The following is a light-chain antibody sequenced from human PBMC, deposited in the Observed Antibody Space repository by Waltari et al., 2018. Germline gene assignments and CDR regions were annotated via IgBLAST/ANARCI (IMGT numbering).Light chain of an antibody. CDR2: WAS. Sequence: DIVMTQSPASLAVSLGERANISCKSSQSFFYTSNNKNYLAWFQQKPGQPPKLLFYWASTRESGVPDRFSGSGSGADFTLTISSLQAEDVALYFCQQYYSSPFTFGPGTKVDIK. V-gene: IGKV4-1*01. CDR3: QQYYSSPFT. CDR1: QSFFYTSNNKNY. J-gene: IGKJ3*01.